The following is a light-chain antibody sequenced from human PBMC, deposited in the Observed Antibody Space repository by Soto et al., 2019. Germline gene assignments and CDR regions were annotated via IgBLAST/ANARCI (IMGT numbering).Light chain of an antibody. J-gene: IGKJ4*01. CDR2: NAL. V-gene: IGKV3-15*01. CDR1: QSVGSN. CDR3: QQYYSFPLT. Sequence: EGVMTQSPSTLSVSPGERATLSCRASQSVGSNLAWYQQKPGQAPRLLIYNALTRATGIPARFSGSGSGTEFTLTISSLQSEDFATYYCQQYYSFPLTFGGGTKVDIK.